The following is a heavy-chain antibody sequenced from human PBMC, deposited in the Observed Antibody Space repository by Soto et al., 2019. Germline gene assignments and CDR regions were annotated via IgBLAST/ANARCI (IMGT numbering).Heavy chain of an antibody. CDR2: IIPIFGTA. Sequence: GASVKVSCKASGGTFSSYAISWVRQAPGQGLEWMGGIIPIFGTANYAQKFQGRVTITADESTSTAYMELSSLRSEDTAVYYCARGEMGYSSSPRYYYYGMDGRGQGTTVTVSS. CDR3: ARGEMGYSSSPRYYYYGMDG. CDR1: GGTFSSYA. V-gene: IGHV1-69*13. J-gene: IGHJ6*01. D-gene: IGHD6-6*01.